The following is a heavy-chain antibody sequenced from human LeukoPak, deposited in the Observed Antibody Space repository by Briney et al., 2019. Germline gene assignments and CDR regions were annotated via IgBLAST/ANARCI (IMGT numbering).Heavy chain of an antibody. CDR2: ISYDGSNK. V-gene: IGHV3-30-3*01. CDR1: GFTFNSYA. CDR3: AKGLSSSSWYVADS. J-gene: IGHJ4*02. Sequence: PGGSLRLSCAASGFTFNSYAMHWVRQAPGKGLEWVAIISYDGSNKYYADSVKGRFTVSRDNREKSLFLHMNSLRTDDTAFYYCAKGLSSSSWYVADSWGQGTLVTVSS. D-gene: IGHD6-13*01.